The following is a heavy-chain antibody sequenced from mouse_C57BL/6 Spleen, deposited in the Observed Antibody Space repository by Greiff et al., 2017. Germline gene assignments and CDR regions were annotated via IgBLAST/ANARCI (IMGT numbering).Heavy chain of an antibody. J-gene: IGHJ4*01. CDR2: INPNNGGT. Sequence: EVQLQQSGPELVKPGASVKISCKASGYTFTDYYMNWVKQSHGKSLEWIGDINPNNGGTSYNQKFKGKATLTVDKSSSTAYMELRSLTSEDSAVYYCARTDLTVVEGGYAMDYWGQGTSVTVSS. CDR3: ARTDLTVVEGGYAMDY. CDR1: GYTFTDYY. D-gene: IGHD1-1*01. V-gene: IGHV1-26*01.